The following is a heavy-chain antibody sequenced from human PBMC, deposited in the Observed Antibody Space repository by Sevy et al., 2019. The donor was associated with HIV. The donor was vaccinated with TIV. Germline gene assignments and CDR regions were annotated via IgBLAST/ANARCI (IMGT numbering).Heavy chain of an antibody. Sequence: GGSLRLSCAASGFTVSSNYMSWVRQAPGKGLEWVSVIYSGGSTYYADSVKGRFTISRDNSKNTLYLQMNSLRAEDTAVYYCAREVKRIHGEEGHVRGKGTTVTVSS. CDR1: GFTVSSNY. J-gene: IGHJ6*04. CDR3: AREVKRIHGEEGHV. CDR2: IYSGGST. V-gene: IGHV3-53*01. D-gene: IGHD4-17*01.